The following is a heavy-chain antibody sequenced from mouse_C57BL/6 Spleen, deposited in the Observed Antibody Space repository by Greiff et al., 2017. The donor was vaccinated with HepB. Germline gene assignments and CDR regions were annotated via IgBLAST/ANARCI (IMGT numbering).Heavy chain of an antibody. CDR1: GFTFSDYG. CDR3: ARVDGYYFDY. V-gene: IGHV5-17*01. J-gene: IGHJ2*01. D-gene: IGHD2-3*01. CDR2: ISSGSSTI. Sequence: EVKVVESGGGLVKPGGSLKLSCAASGFTFSDYGMHWVRQAPEKGLEWVAYISSGSSTIYYADTVKGRFTISRDNAKNTLFLQMTSLRSEDTAMYYCARVDGYYFDYWGQGTTLTVSS.